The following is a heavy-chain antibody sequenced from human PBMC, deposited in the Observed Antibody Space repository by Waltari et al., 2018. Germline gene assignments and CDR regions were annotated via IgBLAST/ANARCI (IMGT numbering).Heavy chain of an antibody. CDR1: GGSISSGGYY. V-gene: IGHV4-31*03. Sequence: QVQLQESGPGLVKPSQTLSLTCTVSGGSISSGGYYLCWIRQHPGKGLEWIGYIYYSGSTYYNPSLKSRVTISVDTSKNQFSLKLSSVTAADTAVYYCTRASTFGGVIVDYWGQGTLVTVSS. D-gene: IGHD3-16*02. J-gene: IGHJ4*02. CDR3: TRASTFGGVIVDY. CDR2: IYYSGST.